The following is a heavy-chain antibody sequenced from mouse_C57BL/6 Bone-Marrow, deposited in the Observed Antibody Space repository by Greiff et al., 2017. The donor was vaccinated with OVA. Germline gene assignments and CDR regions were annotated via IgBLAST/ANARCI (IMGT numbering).Heavy chain of an antibody. CDR2: IYPGDGDT. CDR3: ARDLYDYDAAWFAY. D-gene: IGHD2-4*01. CDR1: GYAFSSSW. V-gene: IGHV1-82*01. Sequence: VKLVESGPELVKPGASVKISCKASGYAFSSSWMNWVKQRPGKGLEWIGRIYPGDGDTNYNGKFKGKATLTADKSSSTAYMQLSSLTSEDSAVYFCARDLYDYDAAWFAYWGQGTLVTVSA. J-gene: IGHJ3*01.